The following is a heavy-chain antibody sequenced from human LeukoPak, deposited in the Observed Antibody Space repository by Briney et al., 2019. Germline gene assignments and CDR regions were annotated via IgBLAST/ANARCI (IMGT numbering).Heavy chain of an antibody. CDR3: AKINSGYYYSDY. V-gene: IGHV3-23*01. CDR1: GFTFSSYA. D-gene: IGHD3-22*01. CDR2: ISGSGGST. Sequence: GGSLRLSCAASGFTFSSYAMSWVRQAPGKGLEWVSAISGSGGSTYYADSVKGRFTISRDNSKDTLYLQTNSLRAEDTAVYYCAKINSGYYYSDYWGQGTLVTVSS. J-gene: IGHJ4*02.